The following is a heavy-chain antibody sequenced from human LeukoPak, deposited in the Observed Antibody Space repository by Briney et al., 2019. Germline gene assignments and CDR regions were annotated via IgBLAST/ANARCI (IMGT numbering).Heavy chain of an antibody. Sequence: SETLSLTCTVSGGSISSYYWSWIRQPPGKGLEWIGYIYYSGSTNYNPSLKSRVTISVDTSKNQFSLKLSSVTAADTAVYYCARHESVTSWFDPWGQGTLVTVSS. J-gene: IGHJ5*02. CDR1: GGSISSYY. D-gene: IGHD4-11*01. CDR3: ARHESVTSWFDP. V-gene: IGHV4-59*08. CDR2: IYYSGST.